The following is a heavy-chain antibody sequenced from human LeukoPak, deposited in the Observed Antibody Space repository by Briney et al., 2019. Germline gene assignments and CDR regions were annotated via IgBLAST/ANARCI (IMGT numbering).Heavy chain of an antibody. J-gene: IGHJ4*02. V-gene: IGHV1-2*02. CDR1: GYTFTGYY. CDR2: INTNNGGT. CDR3: ARGLAVVAPFDF. D-gene: IGHD2-15*01. Sequence: ASVKVSCKASGYTFTGYYIHWVRQAAGQGPEWMGWINTNNGGTNYGQKFQGRVTMTRDASISTANMELSRLTSDDTAVYYGARGLAVVAPFDFWGQGALVTVSS.